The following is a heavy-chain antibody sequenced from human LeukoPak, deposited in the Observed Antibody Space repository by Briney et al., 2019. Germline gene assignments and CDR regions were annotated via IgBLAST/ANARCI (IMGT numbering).Heavy chain of an antibody. CDR1: GLTFGHNG. D-gene: IGHD6-13*01. J-gene: IGHJ4*02. V-gene: IGHV3-49*04. CDR2: IRSERFGGTT. Sequence: PGGSLRLSCTASGLTFGHNGVSWVRQAPGKGLEWVGLIRSERFGGTTEYAASVRGRFTMSTDDSKRIAYLQMNSLNTEDTAVYYCTSAAAIKFQYYFESWGQGALVTVSS. CDR3: TSAAAIKFQYYFES.